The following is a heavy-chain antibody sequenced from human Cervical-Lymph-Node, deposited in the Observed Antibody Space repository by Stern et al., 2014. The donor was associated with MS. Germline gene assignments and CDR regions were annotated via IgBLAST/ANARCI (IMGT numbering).Heavy chain of an antibody. CDR1: GFTFTSSA. Sequence: MQLVESGPEVKKPGTSVKVSCKASGFTFTSSAVQWVRQARGQRLEWVGGIVVGSGNTNYAQKFQERVTITRDMSTSTAYMELSSLRSEDTAVYYCAARANYYDSPGDWFDPWGQGTLVTVSS. CDR2: IVVGSGNT. V-gene: IGHV1-58*01. J-gene: IGHJ5*02. CDR3: AARANYYDSPGDWFDP. D-gene: IGHD3-22*01.